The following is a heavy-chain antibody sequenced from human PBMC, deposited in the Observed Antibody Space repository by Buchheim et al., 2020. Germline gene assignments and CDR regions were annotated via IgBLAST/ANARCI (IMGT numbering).Heavy chain of an antibody. V-gene: IGHV3-7*01. J-gene: IGHJ6*02. CDR3: AREYYYDSSGYLYGMDV. CDR2: IKNDGSEK. Sequence: EVQLVESGGGLVQPGGSLRLSCVASGFTFNTYWMTWVRQAPGKGLEYVANIKNDGSEKYYVDSVKGRFTISRDNAKNSLYLQMNSLRAEDTAVYYCAREYYYDSSGYLYGMDVWGQGTT. CDR1: GFTFNTYW. D-gene: IGHD3-22*01.